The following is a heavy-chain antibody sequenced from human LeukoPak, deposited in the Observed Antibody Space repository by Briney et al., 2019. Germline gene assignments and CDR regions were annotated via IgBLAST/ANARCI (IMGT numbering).Heavy chain of an antibody. D-gene: IGHD1-26*01. CDR3: AKDLGRYRNNFFDY. CDR2: ISGSGGGT. V-gene: IGHV3-23*01. Sequence: GGSLRLSCAASGFTFSSIAMSWVRQAPDKGLEWVSAISGSGGGTYYADSVKGRFTISRDDSKNTLYLQMNSLRADDTAVYYCAKDLGRYRNNFFDYWGQGNLVTVSS. J-gene: IGHJ4*02. CDR1: GFTFSSIA.